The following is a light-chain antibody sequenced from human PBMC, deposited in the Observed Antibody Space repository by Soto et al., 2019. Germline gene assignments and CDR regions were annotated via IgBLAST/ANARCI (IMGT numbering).Light chain of an antibody. CDR1: QSVSSY. CDR3: QQYYSFPLT. V-gene: IGKV3-11*01. J-gene: IGKJ4*01. CDR2: DAS. Sequence: EIVLTQSPATLSLSPGERATLSCRASQSVSSYLAWYQQKPGQAPRLLIYDASNRATGIPARFSASGSGTDFTLTISSLEPEDFAVYYCQQYYSFPLTFGGGTKVEIK.